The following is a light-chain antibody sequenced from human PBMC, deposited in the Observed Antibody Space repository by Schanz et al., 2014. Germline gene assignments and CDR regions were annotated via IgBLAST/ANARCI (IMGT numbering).Light chain of an antibody. CDR2: EVS. J-gene: IGLJ1*01. CDR1: SSDVGGYNY. CDR3: SSYTSSSTRV. Sequence: QSALTQPASVSGSPGQSITISCTGTSSDVGGYNYVSWYQQHPGKAPKLMIYEVSQRPSGVPDRFSGSKSGNTASLTVSGLQAEDEGDYYCSSYTSSSTRVFGTGTKLTVL. V-gene: IGLV2-14*01.